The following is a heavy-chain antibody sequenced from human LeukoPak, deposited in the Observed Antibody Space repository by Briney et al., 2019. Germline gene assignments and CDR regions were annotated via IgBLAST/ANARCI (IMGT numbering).Heavy chain of an antibody. J-gene: IGHJ4*02. CDR3: ARDDRIAVAGNYDY. Sequence: ASVKVSCKASGYTFTSYGISWVRQAPGQGLEWMGWISAYNGNTNYAQKLQGRVTMTTDTYTSTAYMELRSLRSDDTAVYYCARDDRIAVAGNYDYWGQGTLVTVSS. V-gene: IGHV1-18*01. CDR2: ISAYNGNT. CDR1: GYTFTSYG. D-gene: IGHD6-19*01.